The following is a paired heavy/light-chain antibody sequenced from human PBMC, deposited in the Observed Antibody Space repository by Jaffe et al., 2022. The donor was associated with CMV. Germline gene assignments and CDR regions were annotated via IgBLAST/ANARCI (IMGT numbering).Light chain of an antibody. CDR3: AAWDDSLSGVV. CDR2: KNN. Sequence: QSVLTQPPSASGTPGQRVTISCSGSTSNIGNNYVYWYQQLPGTAPKLLIYKNNQRPSGVPDRFSGSKSGTSASLAISGLRSEDEADYYCAAWDDSLSGVVFGGRTKLTVL. J-gene: IGLJ2*01. V-gene: IGLV1-47*01. CDR1: TSNIGNNY.
Heavy chain of an antibody. D-gene: IGHD3-10*01. Sequence: EVQLVESGGGLEQPGGSLRLSCAASGFTFSSYAMTWVRQAPGKGLEWVSAISGSGGDTFYADSVKGRFTISRDNSKNTLYLQMSSLRAEDTAVYYCAKAHYYGSGSYLVDYWGQGTLVTVSS. CDR3: AKAHYYGSGSYLVDY. CDR1: GFTFSSYA. V-gene: IGHV3-23*04. J-gene: IGHJ4*02. CDR2: ISGSGGDT.